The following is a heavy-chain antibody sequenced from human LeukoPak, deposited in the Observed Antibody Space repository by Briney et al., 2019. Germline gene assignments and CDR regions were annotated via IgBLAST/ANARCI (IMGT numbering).Heavy chain of an antibody. J-gene: IGHJ6*02. Sequence: PGGSLRLSCAASGFIFRSYWMSWVRQAPGKGLEWVANIKPDGSEKNSVDFVKGRFTISRDNANSSLYLQMNSLRTEDTAVYFCARDYYGSGSYYTSNYYYGMDVWGQGTTVTVSS. CDR1: GFIFRSYW. CDR2: IKPDGSEK. D-gene: IGHD3-10*01. V-gene: IGHV3-7*01. CDR3: ARDYYGSGSYYTSNYYYGMDV.